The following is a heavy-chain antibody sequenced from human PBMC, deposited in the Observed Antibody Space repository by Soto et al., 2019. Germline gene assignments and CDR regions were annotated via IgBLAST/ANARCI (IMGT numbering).Heavy chain of an antibody. J-gene: IGHJ4*02. Sequence: GASVKVSCKASGYTFTCCDINWVRQATGQGLEWMGWMNPSGGNRGYAQKFQGRVTMTRNTSTSTAYMELSSLSSEDTAVYYCAPNYDYWSGYFVNWGQGTLVTVSS. D-gene: IGHD3-3*01. CDR2: MNPSGGNR. V-gene: IGHV1-8*01. CDR1: GYTFTCCD. CDR3: APNYDYWSGYFVN.